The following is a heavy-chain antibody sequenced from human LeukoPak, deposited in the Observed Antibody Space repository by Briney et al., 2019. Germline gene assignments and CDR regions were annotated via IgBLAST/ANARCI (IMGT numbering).Heavy chain of an antibody. CDR3: AKDRGSGWYDY. Sequence: PGGSLRLSCAASGFTFSSDSMNWVRQAPGKGLEWVSFISSSSSRIYYTDSVKGRFTISRDNAKNSLYLQMNSLRAEDTAVYYCAKDRGSGWYDYWGRGTLVTVAS. J-gene: IGHJ4*02. D-gene: IGHD6-19*01. V-gene: IGHV3-21*01. CDR2: ISSSSSRI. CDR1: GFTFSSDS.